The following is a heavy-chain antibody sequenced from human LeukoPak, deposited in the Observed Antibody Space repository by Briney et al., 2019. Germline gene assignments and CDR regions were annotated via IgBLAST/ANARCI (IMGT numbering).Heavy chain of an antibody. Sequence: PGGSLRLSCAASGFTFDDYGMSWVRQAPGKGLEWVSGINWNGGSTGYADSVKGRFTISRDNAKNSLYLQMNSQRAENTALYYCARDNYGSGPRGAFDYWGQGTLVTVSS. CDR3: ARDNYGSGPRGAFDY. J-gene: IGHJ4*02. V-gene: IGHV3-20*04. CDR2: INWNGGST. D-gene: IGHD3-10*01. CDR1: GFTFDDYG.